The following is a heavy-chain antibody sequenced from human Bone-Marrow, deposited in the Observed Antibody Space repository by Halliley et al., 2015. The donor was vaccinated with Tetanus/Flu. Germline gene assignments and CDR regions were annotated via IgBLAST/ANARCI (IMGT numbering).Heavy chain of an antibody. D-gene: IGHD2-15*01. Sequence: TLSLTCTVTGDSIKNYFWSWIRKTPGKGLEWIGYIFSSGSTTYNPSLKSRVTISLDTSKQQFSLMARSVAAADTGVYYCATSVVPHYYYGLDVWGQGTTVTVSS. CDR2: IFSSGST. CDR1: GDSIKNYF. V-gene: IGHV4-59*13. J-gene: IGHJ6*02. CDR3: ATSVVPHYYYGLDV.